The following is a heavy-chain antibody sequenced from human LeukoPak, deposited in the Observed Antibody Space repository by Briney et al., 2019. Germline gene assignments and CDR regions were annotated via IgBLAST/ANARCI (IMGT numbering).Heavy chain of an antibody. V-gene: IGHV1-69*13. D-gene: IGHD1-26*01. CDR2: IIPIFGTA. CDR3: ARGDGSSHLPYDY. Sequence: SVKVSCKASGGTFSSYAISWVRQAPGQGLEWMGGIIPIFGTANYAQKFQGRVTITADESTSTAYMELSSLRSEGTAVYYCARGDGSSHLPYDYWGQGTLVTVSS. J-gene: IGHJ4*02. CDR1: GGTFSSYA.